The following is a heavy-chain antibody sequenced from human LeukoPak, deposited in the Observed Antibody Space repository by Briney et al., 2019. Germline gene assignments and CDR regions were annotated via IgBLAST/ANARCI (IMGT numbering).Heavy chain of an antibody. CDR3: AKTYSSSRAHYYYYYYMDV. Sequence: PGGSLRLSCAASGFTFSSHGMHWVRQAPGKGLEWVSAISGSGGSTFYADSVQGRFTISRDNSKNTLYLQMNSLRAEDTAVYYCAKTYSSSRAHYYYYYYMDVWGKGTTVTISS. V-gene: IGHV3-23*01. CDR1: GFTFSSHG. D-gene: IGHD6-13*01. CDR2: ISGSGGST. J-gene: IGHJ6*03.